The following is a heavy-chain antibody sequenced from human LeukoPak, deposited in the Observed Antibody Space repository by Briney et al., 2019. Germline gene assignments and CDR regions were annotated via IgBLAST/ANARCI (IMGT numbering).Heavy chain of an antibody. J-gene: IGHJ6*04. CDR3: ARQSTADV. Sequence: SEALSLTCAAPGVSISSSSYYWGWLRQPPGKGLEWIVSIYYSGSTYYNPPLKSRVTISVDTSKNQFSLKLSSVTAADTAVYYCARQSTADVWGKGTTVTVSS. CDR1: GVSISSSSYY. CDR2: IYYSGST. V-gene: IGHV4-39*01. D-gene: IGHD2-2*01.